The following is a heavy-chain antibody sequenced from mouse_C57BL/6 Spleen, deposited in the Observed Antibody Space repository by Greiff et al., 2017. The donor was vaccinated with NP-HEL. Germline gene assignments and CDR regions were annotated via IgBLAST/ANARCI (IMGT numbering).Heavy chain of an antibody. CDR1: GYAFTNYL. CDR2: INPGSGGT. J-gene: IGHJ2*01. Sequence: QVQLQQSGAELVRPGTSVKVSCKASGYAFTNYLIEWVKQRPGQGLEWIGVINPGSGGTNYNEKFKGKATLTADKSSSTAYMQLSSLTSEDSAVYFCARGQLRLDYFDYWGQGTTLTVSS. V-gene: IGHV1-54*01. CDR3: ARGQLRLDYFDY. D-gene: IGHD3-2*02.